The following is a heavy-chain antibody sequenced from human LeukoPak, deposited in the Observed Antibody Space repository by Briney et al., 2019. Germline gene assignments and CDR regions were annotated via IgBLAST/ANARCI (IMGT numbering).Heavy chain of an antibody. D-gene: IGHD2/OR15-2a*01. CDR1: VHTFSDYA. Sequence: PGGSPRLSCAACVHTFSDYAMRWARQAPGKGLEWVSLIRGRVYGATTEYAASVKGRFAMSRDDSKSIAYLQMNSLKSEDTAMYQCARERAGVFLYWGQGSLVTVSS. V-gene: IGHV3-49*04. CDR2: IRGRVYGATT. J-gene: IGHJ4*02. CDR3: ARERAGVFLY.